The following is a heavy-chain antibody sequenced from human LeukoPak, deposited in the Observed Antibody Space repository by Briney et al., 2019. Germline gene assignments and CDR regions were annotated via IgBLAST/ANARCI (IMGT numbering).Heavy chain of an antibody. CDR2: VSSDGSID. J-gene: IGHJ5*02. CDR1: GFTFSNYG. CDR3: TREGMGTTFSGWFDP. V-gene: IGHV3-30*03. D-gene: IGHD1-7*01. Sequence: GSLRLSCAASGFTFSNYGMHWVRQAPGKGLEWVAVVSSDGSIDYYADSLRGRFTVSRDNSKNTMFLQFNTLRPEDTAVYYCTREGMGTTFSGWFDPWGQGTLVTVSS.